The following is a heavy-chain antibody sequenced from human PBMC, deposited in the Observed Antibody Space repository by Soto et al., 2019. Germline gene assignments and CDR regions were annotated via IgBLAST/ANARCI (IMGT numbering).Heavy chain of an antibody. CDR1: GFTFSNFV. V-gene: IGHV3-23*01. CDR3: TKASSDRHHMDV. Sequence: EVQLLESGGGLVQSGGSLRLSCAASGFTFSNFVMRWVRQTPGKGLEWVSTITATGGDTYYTDSVKGRFTISRDNSKNTLYLQMSSLRAEDTALYYCTKASSDRHHMDVWGQGTTVTVSS. J-gene: IGHJ6*02. CDR2: ITATGGDT.